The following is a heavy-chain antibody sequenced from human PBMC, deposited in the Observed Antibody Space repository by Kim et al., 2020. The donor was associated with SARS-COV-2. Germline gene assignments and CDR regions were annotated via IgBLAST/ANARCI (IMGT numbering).Heavy chain of an antibody. J-gene: IGHJ6*02. CDR2: IYYSGST. V-gene: IGHV4-59*08. Sequence: SETLSLTCTVSGGSISSYYWSWIRQPPGKGLEWIGYIYYSGSTNYNPSLKSRVTISVDTSKNQFSLKLSSVTAADTAVYYCARHPHSYSSSLEVVDVWGQGTTVTVSS. CDR3: ARHPHSYSSSLEVVDV. CDR1: GGSISSYY. D-gene: IGHD6-6*01.